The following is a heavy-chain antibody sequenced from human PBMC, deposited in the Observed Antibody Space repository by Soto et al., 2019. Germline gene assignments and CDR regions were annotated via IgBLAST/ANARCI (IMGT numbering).Heavy chain of an antibody. CDR2: ISYDGSNK. D-gene: IGHD2-15*01. Sequence: PGGSLRLSCAASGFTFSSYAMHWVRQAPGKGLEWVAVISYDGSNKYYADSVKGRFTISRDNSKNTPYLQMNRIKAEDTTEYYCSSGYCSGGSCYSTIYGMDVWGQGTTVTVSS. CDR1: GFTFSSYA. CDR3: SSGYCSGGSCYSTIYGMDV. V-gene: IGHV3-30-3*01. J-gene: IGHJ6*02.